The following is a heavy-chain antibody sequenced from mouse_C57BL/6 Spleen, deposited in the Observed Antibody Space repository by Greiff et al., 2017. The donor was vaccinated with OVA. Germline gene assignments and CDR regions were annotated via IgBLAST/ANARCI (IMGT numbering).Heavy chain of an antibody. CDR1: GYTFTSYG. CDR3: AGSQGFAY. CDR2: IYPRSGNT. V-gene: IGHV1-81*01. Sequence: VQLQQSGAELVRPGASVKLSCKASGYTFTSYGISWVKQRPGQGLEWIGEIYPRSGNTYYNEKFKSKATLTADKSSSTAYMELSSLASEDSAVYFCAGSQGFAYWGQGTLVTVSA. J-gene: IGHJ3*01.